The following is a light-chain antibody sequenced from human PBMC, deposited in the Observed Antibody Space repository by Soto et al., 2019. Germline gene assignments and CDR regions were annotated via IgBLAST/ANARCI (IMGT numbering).Light chain of an antibody. CDR2: AAS. CDR3: QQSYSTPRT. CDR1: QSISSN. V-gene: IGKV1-39*01. J-gene: IGKJ4*01. Sequence: DIQMTQSPSSLSASVGDRVTIPCRESQSISSNLNWYQQKPGKAPKLLIYAASTLQSGVPSRFSGSGSGTDFTLTISSLQPEDFATYYCQQSYSTPRTFGGGTKVEIK.